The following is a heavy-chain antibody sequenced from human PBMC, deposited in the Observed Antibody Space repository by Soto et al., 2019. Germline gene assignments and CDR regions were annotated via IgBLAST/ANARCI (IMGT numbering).Heavy chain of an antibody. J-gene: IGHJ4*02. D-gene: IGHD4-17*01. CDR2: ISYDGSEK. CDR3: AKGAVTSSLYYFDY. CDR1: GFTFSSYG. V-gene: IGHV3-30*18. Sequence: VQLVESEGGVVQPGRSLRLSCAASGFTFSSYGMHWVRQAPGKGLEWVAIISYDGSEKYYAGSVKGRFTISRDNSKNTLYLQMNSLRAEDTAVYYCAKGAVTSSLYYFDYWGQGTLVTVSS.